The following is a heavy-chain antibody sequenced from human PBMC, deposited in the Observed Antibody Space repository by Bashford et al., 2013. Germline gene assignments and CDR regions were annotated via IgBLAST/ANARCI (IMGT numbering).Heavy chain of an antibody. CDR2: SITLGTP. CDR3: ARTDIEVALTAYV. J-gene: IGHJ4*02. V-gene: IGHV4-39*01. CDR1: VAPSAVVVTT. Sequence: ETLSLTCTVSVAPSAVVVTTGPGSASPQGRGWSGLVVSITLGTPTYYPSLKSRVTISVDSSNNQFSLRVSPVTAADTAIYYCARTDIEVALTAYVWGQGTLVTVSS. D-gene: IGHD6-19*01.